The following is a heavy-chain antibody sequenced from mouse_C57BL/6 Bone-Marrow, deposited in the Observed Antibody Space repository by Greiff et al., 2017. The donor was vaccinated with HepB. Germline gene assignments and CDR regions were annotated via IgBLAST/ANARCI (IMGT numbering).Heavy chain of an antibody. D-gene: IGHD2-4*01. Sequence: EVKLVESGGGLVKPGGSLKLSCAASGFTFSSYTMSWVRQTPEKRLEWVATISGGGGNTYYPDSVKGRFTISRDNAKNTLYLQMSSLRSEDTALYYCARPYDYDGPDAMDYWGQGTSVTVSS. CDR2: ISGGGGNT. V-gene: IGHV5-9*01. J-gene: IGHJ4*01. CDR3: ARPYDYDGPDAMDY. CDR1: GFTFSSYT.